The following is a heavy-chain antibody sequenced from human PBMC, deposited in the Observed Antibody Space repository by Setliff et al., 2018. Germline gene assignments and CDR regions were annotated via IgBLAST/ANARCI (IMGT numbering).Heavy chain of an antibody. D-gene: IGHD6-13*01. CDR1: GYTLSRHY. CDR2: INPGGGSA. CDR3: ARAGVAATARKGLLEY. J-gene: IGHJ1*01. V-gene: IGHV1-46*01. Sequence: ASVKVSCKATGYTLSRHYMHWVRQAPGQGLEWMGIINPGGGSASIVQKFQGRVTMTSGTSTSTVYLDLSGLTSEDTAVYYCARAGVAATARKGLLEYWGQGTLVTVSS.